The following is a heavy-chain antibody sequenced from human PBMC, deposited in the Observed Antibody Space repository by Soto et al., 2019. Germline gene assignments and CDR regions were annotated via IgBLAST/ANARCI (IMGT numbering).Heavy chain of an antibody. D-gene: IGHD4-4*01. CDR1: GFTFSSYG. CDR3: ARVDYSNYPNYYYYGMDV. CDR2: IWYDGSNK. V-gene: IGHV3-33*01. Sequence: GGSLRLSCAASGFTFSSYGMHWVRQAPGKGLEWVAVIWYDGSNKYYADSVKGRFTISRDNSKNTLYLQMNSLRAEDTAVYYCARVDYSNYPNYYYYGMDVWGQGTTVTVSS. J-gene: IGHJ6*02.